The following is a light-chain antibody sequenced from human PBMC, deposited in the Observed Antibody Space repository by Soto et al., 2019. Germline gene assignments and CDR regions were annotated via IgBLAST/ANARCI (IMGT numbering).Light chain of an antibody. V-gene: IGKV3-20*01. CDR1: QSVSSSY. J-gene: IGKJ1*01. CDR3: QQYGSSGT. CDR2: DKS. Sequence: EILLTQSPGTLSLSPGERATLSCRASQSVSSSYLAWYQQKPGQAPRLLIYDKSTRATGIPDRFSGSGSGTDFTLTISRLEPEDFAVYYCQQYGSSGTFGQGTKVDIK.